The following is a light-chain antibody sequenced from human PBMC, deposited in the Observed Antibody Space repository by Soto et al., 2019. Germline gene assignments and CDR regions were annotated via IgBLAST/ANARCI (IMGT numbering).Light chain of an antibody. CDR2: GTS. V-gene: IGKV1-39*01. J-gene: IGKJ1*01. Sequence: DIQMTQSPSPLSASIGDRVTITCRASQIITTYLNWYRQKPGQAPKLLIYGTSTLQSGVPSRFSGSGSGTNFTLTINNLQPEDFASYYCLQSYSNPRTFGQGTKVDIK. CDR1: QIITTY. CDR3: LQSYSNPRT.